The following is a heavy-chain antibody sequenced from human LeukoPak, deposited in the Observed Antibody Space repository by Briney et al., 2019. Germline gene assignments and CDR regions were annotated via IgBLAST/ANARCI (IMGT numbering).Heavy chain of an antibody. CDR2: IIPIFGTA. D-gene: IGHD1-26*01. CDR1: GGTFSSYA. J-gene: IGHJ5*02. V-gene: IGHV1-69*06. CDR3: ARDSGGSYSELWFDP. Sequence: SVKVFCKASGGTFSSYAISWVRQAPGQGLEWMGRIIPIFGTANYAQKFQGRVTITADKSTSTAYMELSSLRSEDTAVYYCARDSGGSYSELWFDPWGQGTLVTVSS.